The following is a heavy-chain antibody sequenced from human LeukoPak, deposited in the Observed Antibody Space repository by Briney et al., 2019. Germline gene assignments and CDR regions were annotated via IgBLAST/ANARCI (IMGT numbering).Heavy chain of an antibody. CDR3: ARGGWWDYFDY. CDR1: GFTFSNYA. CDR2: INWNGGST. V-gene: IGHV3-20*04. J-gene: IGHJ4*02. Sequence: GGSLRLSCAASGFTFSNYAMSWVRQAPGKGLEWVSGINWNGGSTGYADSVKGRFTISRDNAKNSLYLQMNSLRAEDTALYYCARGGWWDYFDYRGQGTLVTVSS. D-gene: IGHD1-26*01.